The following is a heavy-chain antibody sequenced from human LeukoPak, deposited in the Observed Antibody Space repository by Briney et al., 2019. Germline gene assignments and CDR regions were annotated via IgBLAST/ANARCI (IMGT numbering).Heavy chain of an antibody. CDR3: ARYDFWSGSDNCFHP. Sequence: SETLSLTCAVSGYSISSGYYWGWIRQPPGKGLEWIWSIYHSGSTYYNPSLKSRVTISVDTSKNQFPLKLSSVTAADTAVYYCARYDFWSGSDNCFHPWGQGTLVTVSS. J-gene: IGHJ5*02. D-gene: IGHD3-3*01. V-gene: IGHV4-38-2*01. CDR1: GYSISSGYY. CDR2: IYHSGST.